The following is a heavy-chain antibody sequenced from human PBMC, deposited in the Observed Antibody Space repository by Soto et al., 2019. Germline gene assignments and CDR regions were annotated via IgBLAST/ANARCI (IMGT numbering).Heavy chain of an antibody. Sequence: SETLSLTCSVSGGSISSSSYYWGWIRQPPGKGLEWTGSVYYSGSTYYNPSLKSRVTISVDTSKNQFSLKLSSVTAADTAVYYCARSYCSSTSCYGNRFNWFDPWGQGTLVTVSS. J-gene: IGHJ5*02. CDR1: GGSISSSSYY. V-gene: IGHV4-39*01. D-gene: IGHD2-2*01. CDR3: ARSYCSSTSCYGNRFNWFDP. CDR2: VYYSGST.